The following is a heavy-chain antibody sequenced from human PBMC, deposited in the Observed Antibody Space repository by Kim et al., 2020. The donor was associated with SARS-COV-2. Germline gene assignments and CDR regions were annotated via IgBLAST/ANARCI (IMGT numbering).Heavy chain of an antibody. J-gene: IGHJ1*01. CDR3: ARNLPPWGH. Sequence: GISKYYADPVKRRFTISRDNAKKSLYLRMNSLRGEDTAVYYCARNLPPWGHWGQGNLVTVSS. V-gene: IGHV3-11*04. D-gene: IGHD1-26*01. CDR2: GISK.